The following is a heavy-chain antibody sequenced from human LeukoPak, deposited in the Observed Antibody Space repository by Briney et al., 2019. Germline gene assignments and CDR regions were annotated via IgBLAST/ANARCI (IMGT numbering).Heavy chain of an antibody. Sequence: GSLRLSCAASGFTFSDYYMSWIRQPPGKGLEWIGSIYYSGSTYYNPSLKSRVTISVDTSKNQFSLKLSSVTAADTAVYYCARTIVAYFDYWGQGTLVTVSS. CDR2: IYYSGST. D-gene: IGHD5-12*01. CDR3: ARTIVAYFDY. J-gene: IGHJ4*02. CDR1: GFTFSDYY. V-gene: IGHV4-38-2*01.